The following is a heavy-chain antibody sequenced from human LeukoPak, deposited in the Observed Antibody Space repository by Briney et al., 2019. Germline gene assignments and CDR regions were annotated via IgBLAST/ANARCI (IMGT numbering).Heavy chain of an antibody. D-gene: IGHD5/OR15-5a*01. Sequence: PGGSLRLSCAASGFTFSTYDMQWVRQAPGKGLEWVSGISRNGPTYYTDSVKGRFTIFRDNSENTLYLQMNTLRAEDSAVYYCAKGGYIVFEIWGQGTMVAVSS. J-gene: IGHJ3*02. CDR1: GFTFSTYD. V-gene: IGHV3-23*01. CDR3: AKGGYIVFEI. CDR2: ISRNGPT.